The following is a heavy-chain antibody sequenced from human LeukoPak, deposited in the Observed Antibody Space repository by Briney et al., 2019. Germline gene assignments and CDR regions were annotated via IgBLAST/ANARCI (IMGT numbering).Heavy chain of an antibody. D-gene: IGHD5-18*01. Sequence: ASVKVSCKASGYTVTSYGISWVRQAPGQGLEWMGWINPNSGGTNYAQKFQGRVTMARDTSISTAYMELSRLRSDDTAVYYCAREISDGPFHSWGQGTLVTVSS. V-gene: IGHV1-2*02. CDR1: GYTVTSYG. CDR2: INPNSGGT. J-gene: IGHJ4*02. CDR3: AREISDGPFHS.